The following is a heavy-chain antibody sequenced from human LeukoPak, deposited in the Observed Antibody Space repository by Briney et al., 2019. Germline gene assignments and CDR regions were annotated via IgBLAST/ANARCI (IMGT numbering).Heavy chain of an antibody. V-gene: IGHV3-7*01. J-gene: IGHJ4*02. Sequence: TGGSLRLSCAASGFTFSSYSMNWVRQAPGKGLEWVANIKQDGSEKYYVDSVKGRFTMSRDNAKNSLYLQMNSLRAEDTAVYYCARDRPYSGNRYSYFDYWGQGTLVTVSS. CDR3: ARDRPYSGNRYSYFDY. CDR2: IKQDGSEK. D-gene: IGHD5-12*01. CDR1: GFTFSSYS.